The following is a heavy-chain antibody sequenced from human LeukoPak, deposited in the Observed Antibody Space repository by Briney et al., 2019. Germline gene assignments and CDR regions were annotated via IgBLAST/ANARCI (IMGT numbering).Heavy chain of an antibody. CDR3: ARVEAYYEGSWFDP. CDR2: IYYSGST. V-gene: IGHV4-59*01. J-gene: IGHJ5*02. Sequence: SSETLSLTCTVSGGSISSYYWSWIRQPPGKGLEWIGYIYYSGSTNYNPSLKSRVTISVDTSKNQFSLKLSSVTAADTAAYYCARVEAYYEGSWFDPWGQGTLVTVSS. CDR1: GGSISSYY. D-gene: IGHD3-22*01.